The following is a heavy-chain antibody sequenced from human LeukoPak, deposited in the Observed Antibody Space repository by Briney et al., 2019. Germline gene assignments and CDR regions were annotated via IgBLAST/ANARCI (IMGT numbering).Heavy chain of an antibody. Sequence: PVASVKVSCKASGYTFTSYDINWVRQATGQGLEWMGWMNPNSGNTGYAQKFQGRVTITRNTSISTAYMELSSLRSEDTAVYYCARGLRNDFTPYYYYYMDVWGKGTTVTVSS. V-gene: IGHV1-8*03. CDR2: MNPNSGNT. J-gene: IGHJ6*03. D-gene: IGHD1-1*01. CDR3: ARGLRNDFTPYYYYYMDV. CDR1: GYTFTSYD.